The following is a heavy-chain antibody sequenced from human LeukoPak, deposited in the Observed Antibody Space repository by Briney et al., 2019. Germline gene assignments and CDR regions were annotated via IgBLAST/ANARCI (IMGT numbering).Heavy chain of an antibody. CDR2: ISSGSSYI. CDR1: GFTFSSYS. CDR3: AKRGPHYGIVGAWDAFDI. V-gene: IGHV3-21*01. Sequence: GGSLRLSCAASGFTFSSYSMNWVRQAPGKGLEWVSSISSGSSYIYYADSVKGRFTISRDNAKNSLYLQMNSLRAEDTAVYYCAKRGPHYGIVGAWDAFDIWGQGTMVTVSS. D-gene: IGHD1-26*01. J-gene: IGHJ3*02.